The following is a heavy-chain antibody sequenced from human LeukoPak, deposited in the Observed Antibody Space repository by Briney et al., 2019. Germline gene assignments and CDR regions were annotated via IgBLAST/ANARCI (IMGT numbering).Heavy chain of an antibody. CDR3: ARLPGTRSDYYYGMDV. V-gene: IGHV3-48*03. D-gene: IGHD1-14*01. Sequence: GGSQRLSCAASGFTFSSYEMNWVRQAPGKGLEWVSYISSSGSTIYYADSVKGRFTISRDNAKNSLYLQMNSLRAEDTAVYYCARLPGTRSDYYYGMDVWGQGTTVTVSS. CDR2: ISSSGSTI. CDR1: GFTFSSYE. J-gene: IGHJ6*02.